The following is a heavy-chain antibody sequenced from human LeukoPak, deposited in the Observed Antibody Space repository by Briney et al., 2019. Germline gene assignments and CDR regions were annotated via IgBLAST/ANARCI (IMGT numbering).Heavy chain of an antibody. CDR2: ISGDGGST. V-gene: IGHV3-43*02. CDR3: AKDGTVGDYVWGSSDY. CDR1: GFTFDDYA. D-gene: IGHD3-16*01. J-gene: IGHJ4*02. Sequence: GGSLRLSCAASGFTFDDYAMHWVRQAPGKGLERVSLISGDGGSTYYADSVKGRFTISRDNSKNSLYLQMNSLRTEDTALYYCAKDGTVGDYVWGSSDYWGQGTLVTVSS.